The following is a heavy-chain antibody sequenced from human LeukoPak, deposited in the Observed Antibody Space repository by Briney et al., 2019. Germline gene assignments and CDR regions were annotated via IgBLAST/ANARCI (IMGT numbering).Heavy chain of an antibody. CDR2: VYYSGST. Sequence: KASEPQSPTCAFSCGFISSSSYYWGWIPQPPGEGVGGIWSVYYSGSTYYNPSLKSRVTISVDTSKNQFSLKLSSVTAADTAVYYCARHQPGYSGYDDYYFDYWGQGTLVTVSS. D-gene: IGHD5-12*01. J-gene: IGHJ4*02. CDR1: CGFISSSSYY. CDR3: ARHQPGYSGYDDYYFDY. V-gene: IGHV4-39*01.